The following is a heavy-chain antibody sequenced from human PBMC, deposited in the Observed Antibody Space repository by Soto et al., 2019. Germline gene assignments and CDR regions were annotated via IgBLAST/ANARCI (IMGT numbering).Heavy chain of an antibody. CDR3: AGRPAATVVTHYYDYGMDV. Sequence: QVQLVQSGAEVKKPGSSVKVSCKASGGTFSSYAISWVRQAPGQGLDWMGGIIPIFGTANYAQKFQGRVTITADESTSTAYMELSSLRSEDTAVYYCAGRPAATVVTHYYDYGMDVWGQGTTVTVS. D-gene: IGHD4-17*01. CDR1: GGTFSSYA. V-gene: IGHV1-69*01. CDR2: IIPIFGTA. J-gene: IGHJ6*02.